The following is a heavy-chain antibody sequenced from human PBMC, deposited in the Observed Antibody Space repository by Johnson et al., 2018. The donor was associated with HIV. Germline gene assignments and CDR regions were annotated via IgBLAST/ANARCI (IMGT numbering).Heavy chain of an antibody. Sequence: VQLVESGGGSVQPGGSLRLSCAASGFTVSSNYMSWVRQAPGKGLEWVAVISYDGSNKNYADSVKGRFTISRDNSKNTLYLQMNSLRAEDTAVYYCARGDHYDSSGFYFGAAFDSWGQGTMVTVSS. CDR2: ISYDGSNK. V-gene: IGHV3-30*03. D-gene: IGHD3-22*01. CDR1: GFTVSSNY. CDR3: ARGDHYDSSGFYFGAAFDS. J-gene: IGHJ3*02.